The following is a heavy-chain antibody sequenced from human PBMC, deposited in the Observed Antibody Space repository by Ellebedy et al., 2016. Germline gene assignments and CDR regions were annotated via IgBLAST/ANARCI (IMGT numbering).Heavy chain of an antibody. V-gene: IGHV3-11*04. J-gene: IGHJ4*02. Sequence: GESLKISCGGSGFRFSGFSMSWIRQAPGKGLEWLSYISSSGSLVHYAESVKGRFTISRDNAKNSLYLQMNSLRVEDTAVYYCARDLGVYGDYEESDYWGQGTLLTVSS. CDR3: ARDLGVYGDYEESDY. CDR1: GFRFSGFS. D-gene: IGHD4-17*01. CDR2: ISSSGSLV.